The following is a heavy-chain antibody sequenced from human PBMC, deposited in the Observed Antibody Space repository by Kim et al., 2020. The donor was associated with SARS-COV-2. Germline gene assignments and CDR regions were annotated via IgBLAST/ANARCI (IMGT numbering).Heavy chain of an antibody. CDR2: IYYSGST. D-gene: IGHD6-19*01. CDR1: GGSISSNNYY. V-gene: IGHV4-39*07. Sequence: SETLSLTCSVSGGSISSNNYYWGWIRQPPGRGLEWIGSIYYSGSTYYNPSLKSRVTISLDTSKNQFSLRLTSLTAADTAVYFCARGYGSSGWHAHFNFWG. CDR3: ARGYGSSGWHAHFNF. J-gene: IGHJ3*01.